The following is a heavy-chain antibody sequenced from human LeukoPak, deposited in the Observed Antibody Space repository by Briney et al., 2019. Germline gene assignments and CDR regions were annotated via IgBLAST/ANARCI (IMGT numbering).Heavy chain of an antibody. CDR1: GFTFSSYS. V-gene: IGHV3-21*01. J-gene: IGHJ4*02. CDR2: ISSSSSHI. CDR3: VRGSYGAYDY. Sequence: GGSLRLSCAASGFTFSSYSMNWVRQAPGKGLEWVSSISSSSSHIYYADSVKGRFTISRDSAKNSLYLQMNSLRAEDTAVYYCVRGSYGAYDYWGQGSLATVSS. D-gene: IGHD4-17*01.